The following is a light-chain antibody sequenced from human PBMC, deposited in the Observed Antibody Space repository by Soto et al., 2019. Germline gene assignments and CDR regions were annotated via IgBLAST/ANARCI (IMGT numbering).Light chain of an antibody. CDR1: HSVSSN. CDR3: QQYHNWPQT. Sequence: EIVLTQSPATLSVSPGERATLSCRASHSVSSNLAWYQQRPGQAPRLLISGASTRATGIPARFSGSGSGIEFTLTISSLQSADFGVYYCQQYHNWPQTFGQGTKVDIK. V-gene: IGKV3-15*01. CDR2: GAS. J-gene: IGKJ1*01.